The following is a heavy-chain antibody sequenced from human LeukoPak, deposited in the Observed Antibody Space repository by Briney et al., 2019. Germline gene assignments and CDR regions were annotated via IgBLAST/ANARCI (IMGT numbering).Heavy chain of an antibody. CDR3: AKNGDRGAYCSGGSCYPYYYYSMDV. D-gene: IGHD2-15*01. Sequence: GGSLRLSCAASGFTFSDYGMSWVRQAPGKGLEWVSSISSTGGTTYYADSVKGRFTISRDNSKNTLFLQLNSLRAEDTAIYYCAKNGDRGAYCSGGSCYPYYYYSMDVWAKGPRSPSP. CDR2: ISSTGGTT. J-gene: IGHJ6*03. CDR1: GFTFSDYG. V-gene: IGHV3-23*01.